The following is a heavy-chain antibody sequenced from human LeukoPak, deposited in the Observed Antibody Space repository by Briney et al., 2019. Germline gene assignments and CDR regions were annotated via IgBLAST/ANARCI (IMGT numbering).Heavy chain of an antibody. D-gene: IGHD5-12*01. CDR1: GFTFSSYD. Sequence: GGSLRLSCAASGFTFSSYDMHWVRQAPGKGLEWVSVISYDGSYNYYADSVKGRFTISRDNSKNTLYLQMNSLRTEDTAVYYCAKVYRSSGYDLYFFDYWGQGTLVTVSS. CDR2: ISYDGSYN. V-gene: IGHV3-30*18. J-gene: IGHJ4*02. CDR3: AKVYRSSGYDLYFFDY.